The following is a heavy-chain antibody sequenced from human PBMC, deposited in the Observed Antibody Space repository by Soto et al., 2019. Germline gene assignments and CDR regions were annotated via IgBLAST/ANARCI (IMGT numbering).Heavy chain of an antibody. D-gene: IGHD3-22*01. CDR1: GGSISSGDYY. V-gene: IGHV4-30-4*01. Sequence: LSLTCTVPGGSISSGDYYWTWIRQPPGKGLEWIGYIYYSGNTYYTPSLKSRVTFSLDTSKNQFSLNLRSVTAADTAVYYCARGDISSASSFQCWGQGTRGIVAS. CDR3: ARGDISSASSFQC. J-gene: IGHJ1*01. CDR2: IYYSGNT.